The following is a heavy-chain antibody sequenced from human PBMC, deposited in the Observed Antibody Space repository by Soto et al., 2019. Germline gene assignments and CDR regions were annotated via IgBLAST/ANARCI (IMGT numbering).Heavy chain of an antibody. V-gene: IGHV1-2*02. Sequence: QVQLVQSGAEVKKPGASVKVSCEASGYTFTDYFIHWVRQAPGQGLEWMGWINPYSGGADLSQKFQGRVTMTRHTSISTAYMEVSSLRSDDTAVFYCARLMHYSHSGGSSHSGFDMWGQGTLVTVSS. J-gene: IGHJ3*02. CDR1: GYTFTDYF. CDR3: ARLMHYSHSGGSSHSGFDM. D-gene: IGHD2-21*01. CDR2: INPYSGGA.